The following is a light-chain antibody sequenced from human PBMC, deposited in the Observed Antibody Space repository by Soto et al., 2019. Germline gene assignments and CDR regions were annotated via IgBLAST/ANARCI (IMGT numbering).Light chain of an antibody. V-gene: IGKV3-11*01. J-gene: IGKJ4*01. CDR1: QTVSTY. CDR2: SAS. Sequence: EIVLTQSPAILSLSPGERATLSRRTNQTVSTYLAWYQHKSGQAPRLLIYSASKRATGIPARFSGSGSGTDFTLTISSLEPEDFAFYYCQQRDSWPLTFGGGTKV. CDR3: QQRDSWPLT.